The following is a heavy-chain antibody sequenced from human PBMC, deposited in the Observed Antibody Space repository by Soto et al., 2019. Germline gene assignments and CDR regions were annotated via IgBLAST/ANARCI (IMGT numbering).Heavy chain of an antibody. J-gene: IGHJ6*02. D-gene: IGHD3-3*01. CDR2: IYYSGST. Sequence: SETLSLTCTVSGGSISSGGYYWSWLRQHPGKGLEWIGYIYYSGSTYYNPSLKSRVTISVDTSKNQFSLKLSSVTAADTAVYYCARVPQWFVPILEWFPYSPPHYGMDVWGQGTTVTVSS. V-gene: IGHV4-31*03. CDR3: ARVPQWFVPILEWFPYSPPHYGMDV. CDR1: GGSISSGGYY.